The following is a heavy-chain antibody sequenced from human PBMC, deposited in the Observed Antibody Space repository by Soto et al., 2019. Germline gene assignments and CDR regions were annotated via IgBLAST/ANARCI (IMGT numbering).Heavy chain of an antibody. CDR2: LTYDGSST. V-gene: IGHV3-30*18. Sequence: QVQMVESGGGVVQPGTSLRLSCVLTGLTFSGYGMHWVRQAPAKGLEWVADLTYDGSSTYYADAVKGRFTVSRDNSKNILYLQRTSLRGDDTAMYYCAKDQMGRGWRTLDSWGQGTLVIVSS. CDR3: AKDQMGRGWRTLDS. CDR1: GLTFSGYG. D-gene: IGHD3-10*01. J-gene: IGHJ4*02.